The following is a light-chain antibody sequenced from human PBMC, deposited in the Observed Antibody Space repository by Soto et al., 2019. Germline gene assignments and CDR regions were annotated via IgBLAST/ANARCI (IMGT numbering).Light chain of an antibody. V-gene: IGKV3-20*01. CDR2: GAS. J-gene: IGKJ1*01. Sequence: EIVLTQSRCTLSLSPLETATLSCRASQSVSSSYIAWYQQKPGQAPRLLIYGASSRATGIPESFSGSGSGTDFTLTISRLEPEDFAVYYCHHYGSSPPWTFGQGTKVDIK. CDR1: QSVSSSY. CDR3: HHYGSSPPWT.